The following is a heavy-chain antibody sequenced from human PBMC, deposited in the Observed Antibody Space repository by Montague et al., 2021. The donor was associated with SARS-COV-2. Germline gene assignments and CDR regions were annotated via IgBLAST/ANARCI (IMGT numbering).Heavy chain of an antibody. CDR3: ARGARQVYYFRLGSFDS. D-gene: IGHD3/OR15-3a*01. J-gene: IGHJ4*02. Sequence: SETLSLTCTVYTDSFSGYYWSWIRQTPGKGLEWIGEIKHSKSTNYNPSLKSRVAMSVDTSMNQFSLKLSSVTAADTAVYYCARGARQVYYFRLGSFDSWGQGTLVTVSS. CDR2: IKHSKST. V-gene: IGHV4-34*01. CDR1: TDSFSGYY.